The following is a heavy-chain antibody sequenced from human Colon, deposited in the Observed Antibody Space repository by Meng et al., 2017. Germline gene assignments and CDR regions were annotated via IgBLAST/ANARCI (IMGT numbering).Heavy chain of an antibody. CDR1: GGSISSGDYY. V-gene: IGHV4-30-4*01. CDR2: IYYSGST. D-gene: IGHD3-9*01. CDR3: ARGVDWAKSGNF. Sequence: QRHVSAPGLLSPSHTLSLSCTCSGGSISSGDYYWSWIRQPPGKGLEWIGYIYYSGSTYYNPSLKSRVTISVDTSKNQFSLTLSSLTAADTAVYYRARGVDWAKSGNFWGQGTPVTVSS. J-gene: IGHJ4*02.